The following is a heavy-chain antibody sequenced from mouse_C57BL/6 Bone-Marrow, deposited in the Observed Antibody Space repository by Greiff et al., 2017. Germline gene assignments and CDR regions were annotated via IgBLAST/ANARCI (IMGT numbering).Heavy chain of an antibody. CDR3: GANCCWYFDV. J-gene: IGHJ1*03. V-gene: IGHV1-55*01. D-gene: IGHD4-1*01. CDR2: IYPGSGST. CDR1: GYTFTSYW. Sequence: VQLQQSGAELVKPGASVKMSCKASGYTFTSYWITWVKQRPGQGLEWIGDIYPGSGSTNYNEKFKSKATLTVDTSSSTAYMQLSSLTSEDSAVYYCGANCCWYFDVWGTGTTVTVSS.